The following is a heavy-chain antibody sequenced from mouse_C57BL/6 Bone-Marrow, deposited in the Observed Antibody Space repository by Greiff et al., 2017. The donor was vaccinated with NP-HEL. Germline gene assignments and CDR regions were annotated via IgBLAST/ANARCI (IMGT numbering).Heavy chain of an antibody. Sequence: QVQLQQPGAELVKPGASVKMSCKASGYTFTSYWITWVKQRPGQGLEWIGDIYPGSGSTNYNEKFKSKATLTVDTSSSTAYMQLSSLTSEDSAVYYCARLGLRPWYFDLWGTGTTVTVSS. D-gene: IGHD2-4*01. V-gene: IGHV1-55*01. J-gene: IGHJ1*03. CDR3: ARLGLRPWYFDL. CDR1: GYTFTSYW. CDR2: IYPGSGST.